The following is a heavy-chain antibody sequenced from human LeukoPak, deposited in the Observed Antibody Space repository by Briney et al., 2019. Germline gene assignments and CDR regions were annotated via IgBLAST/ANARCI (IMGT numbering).Heavy chain of an antibody. CDR2: INHSGST. V-gene: IGHV4-34*01. J-gene: IGHJ3*02. CDR1: GGSFSGYY. CDR3: ARGGGSRSYYNDAFDI. D-gene: IGHD3-10*01. Sequence: SETLSLTRAVYGGSFSGYYWSWIRQPPGKGLEWIGEINHSGSTNYNPSLKSRVTISVDTSKNQFSLKLSSVTAADTAVYYCARGGGSRSYYNDAFDIWGQGTMVTVSS.